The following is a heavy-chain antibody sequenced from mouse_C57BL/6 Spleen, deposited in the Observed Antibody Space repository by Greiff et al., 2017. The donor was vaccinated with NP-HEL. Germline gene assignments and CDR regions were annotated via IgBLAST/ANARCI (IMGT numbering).Heavy chain of an antibody. J-gene: IGHJ1*03. Sequence: QVHVKQSGAELARPGASVKLSCKASGYTFTSYGLSWVKQRTGQGLEWIGEIYPRSGNTYYNEKFKGKATLTADKSSSTAYMELRSLTSEDSAVYFCAREGLTGTRYYEVWGTGATVTVSS. CDR3: AREGLTGTRYYEV. CDR1: GYTFTSYG. CDR2: IYPRSGNT. V-gene: IGHV1-81*01. D-gene: IGHD4-1*01.